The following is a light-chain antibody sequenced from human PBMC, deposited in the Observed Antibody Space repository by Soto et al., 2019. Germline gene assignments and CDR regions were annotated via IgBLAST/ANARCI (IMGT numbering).Light chain of an antibody. Sequence: QSALTQPASVSGSPGQSSTISCTGTSSDVGGYNYVSWYQQHPGKAPKLIIYDVSNRPSGVSNRFSGSKSGNTASLTISGLHAEHEADYYCSSYTSSSTWVFGGGTKLTVL. CDR2: DVS. CDR3: SSYTSSSTWV. V-gene: IGLV2-14*01. CDR1: SSDVGGYNY. J-gene: IGLJ3*02.